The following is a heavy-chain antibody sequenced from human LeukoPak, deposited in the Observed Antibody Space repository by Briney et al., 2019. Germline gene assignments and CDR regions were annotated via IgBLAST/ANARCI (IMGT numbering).Heavy chain of an antibody. CDR3: ASSVGSTDY. D-gene: IGHD1-26*01. CDR1: GGSFSDNY. Sequence: SETLSLTCGVYGGSFSDNYWTWIRQAPGKGLEWIGEINHRGSTNYNPSLKSRLTMSVDTYKNQFSLKMRSLTDADTAVYYCASSVGSTDYWGQGTLVTVSS. J-gene: IGHJ4*02. CDR2: INHRGST. V-gene: IGHV4-34*01.